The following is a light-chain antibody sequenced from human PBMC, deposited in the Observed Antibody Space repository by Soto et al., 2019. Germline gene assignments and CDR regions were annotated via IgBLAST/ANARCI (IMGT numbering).Light chain of an antibody. Sequence: EIFVTQSPAILSVSPGESVTLSCRASQSVISNLAWYQQKLGQAPRLLIYGASSRATGIPDRFSGSGSGTDFTLTISDVQPEDFAVYYCHQRQSWPRTFGQGTKVDIK. CDR1: QSVISN. CDR3: HQRQSWPRT. J-gene: IGKJ1*01. CDR2: GAS. V-gene: IGKV3D-15*01.